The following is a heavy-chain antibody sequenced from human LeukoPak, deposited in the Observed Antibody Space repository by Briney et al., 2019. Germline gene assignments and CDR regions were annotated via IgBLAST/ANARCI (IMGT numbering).Heavy chain of an antibody. V-gene: IGHV4-39*07. CDR1: GGSISSSSYY. CDR2: IYYSGST. J-gene: IGHJ4*02. Sequence: SETLSLTCTVSGGSISSSSYYWGWIRQPPGKGLEWIGSIYYSGSTYYNPSLKSRVTISVDTSKNQFSLKLSSVTAADTAVYYCASRIDDILTGYRIFDYWGQGTLVTVSS. CDR3: ASRIDDILTGYRIFDY. D-gene: IGHD3-9*01.